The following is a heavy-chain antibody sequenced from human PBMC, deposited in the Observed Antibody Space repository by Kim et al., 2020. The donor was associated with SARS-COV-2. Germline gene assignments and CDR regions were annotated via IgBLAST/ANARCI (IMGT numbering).Heavy chain of an antibody. D-gene: IGHD4-17*01. CDR3: ASGLDYGDYGNWFDP. CDR1: GFTFSSYS. Sequence: GGSLRLSCAASGFTFSSYSMNWVRQAPGKGLEWVSSISSSSSYIYYADSVKGRFTISRDNAKNSLYLQMNSLRAEDTAVYYCASGLDYGDYGNWFDPWGQGTLVTVSS. V-gene: IGHV3-21*01. J-gene: IGHJ5*02. CDR2: ISSSSSYI.